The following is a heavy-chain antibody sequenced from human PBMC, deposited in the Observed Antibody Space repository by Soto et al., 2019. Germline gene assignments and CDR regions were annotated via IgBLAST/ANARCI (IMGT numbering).Heavy chain of an antibody. CDR2: IYYSGST. Sequence: SETLSLTCTVSGGSISSSSYYWGWIRQPPGKGLEWIGSIYYSGSTYYDPSLKSRVTISVDTSKNQFSLKLSSVTAADTAVYYCASHYYGSGSYYVGTFDYWGQGTLVTVSS. CDR1: GGSISSSSYY. D-gene: IGHD3-10*01. CDR3: ASHYYGSGSYYVGTFDY. J-gene: IGHJ4*02. V-gene: IGHV4-39*01.